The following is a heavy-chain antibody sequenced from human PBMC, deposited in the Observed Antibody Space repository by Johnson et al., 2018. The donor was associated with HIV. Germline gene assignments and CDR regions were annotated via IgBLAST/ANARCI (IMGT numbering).Heavy chain of an antibody. CDR3: AKTPAKDHGGNSGAFDI. Sequence: VQVVESGGGLVQPGGSLRLSCAASGFTFSDYYMSWIRQAPGKGLEWVSYISSSGSTIYYADSVKGRFTISRDNAKNSLYLQMNSMRAEDTAVYYCAKTPAKDHGGNSGAFDIWGQGTLVTVSS. J-gene: IGHJ3*02. D-gene: IGHD4-23*01. CDR2: ISSSGSTI. V-gene: IGHV3-11*04. CDR1: GFTFSDYY.